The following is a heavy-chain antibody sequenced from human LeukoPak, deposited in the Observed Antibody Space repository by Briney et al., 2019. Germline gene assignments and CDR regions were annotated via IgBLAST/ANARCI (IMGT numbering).Heavy chain of an antibody. Sequence: KSSETLSLTCTVSGGSISSSSYYWGWIRQPPGKGLEWIGSIYYSGSTYYNPSIKSRVTISVDTSKNPFSLKLSSVTAADTAVYYCARGYYDSIGHHYFDYWGQGTLVTVSS. V-gene: IGHV4-39*01. J-gene: IGHJ4*02. CDR1: GGSISSSSYY. CDR3: ARGYYDSIGHHYFDY. D-gene: IGHD3-22*01. CDR2: IYYSGST.